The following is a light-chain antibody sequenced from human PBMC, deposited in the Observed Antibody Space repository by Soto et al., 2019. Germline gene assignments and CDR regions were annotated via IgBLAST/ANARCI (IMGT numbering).Light chain of an antibody. CDR2: GAS. V-gene: IGKV3-20*01. CDR3: QKYNNWPPWT. CDR1: QSVSSSY. Sequence: EIVLKQSPGTLSLSPGERATLSCRASQSVSSSYLAWYQQKPGQAPRLLIYGASSRATGIPDRFSGSGSGTEFTLTISRLQSEDFAVYYCQKYNNWPPWTFGQGTKVDIK. J-gene: IGKJ1*01.